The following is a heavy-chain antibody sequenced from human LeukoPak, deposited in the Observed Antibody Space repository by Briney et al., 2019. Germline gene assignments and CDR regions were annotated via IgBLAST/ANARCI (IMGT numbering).Heavy chain of an antibody. D-gene: IGHD2-21*01. CDR3: ARDLAICGGDCYSDPHFDY. J-gene: IGHJ4*02. V-gene: IGHV1-69*01. Sequence: FQGRVTITADESTSTAYMELSSLRSEDTAVYYCARDLAICGGDCYSDPHFDYWGQGTLVTVSS.